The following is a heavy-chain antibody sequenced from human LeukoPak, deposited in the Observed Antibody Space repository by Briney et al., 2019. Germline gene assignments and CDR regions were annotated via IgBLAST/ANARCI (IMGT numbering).Heavy chain of an antibody. CDR1: GFTFSSYS. V-gene: IGHV3-21*01. Sequence: GGSLRLSCAASGFTFSSYSMNWVRQAPGKGLEWASSISSSSSYIYYADSVKGRFTISRDNAKNSLYLQMNSLRAEDTAVYYCARDFCTNGVCAHDAFDIWGQGTMVTVSS. D-gene: IGHD2-8*01. CDR3: ARDFCTNGVCAHDAFDI. J-gene: IGHJ3*02. CDR2: ISSSSSYI.